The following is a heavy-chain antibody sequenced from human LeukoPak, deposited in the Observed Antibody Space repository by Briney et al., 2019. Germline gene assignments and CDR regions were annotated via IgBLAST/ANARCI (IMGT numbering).Heavy chain of an antibody. Sequence: SETLSLTCTVSGGSISSYYWSWIRQPPGKGLEWIGHIYYSGSTRYNPSLKSRVTISVDTSKNQFSLKLSSVTAADTAVYYCARHGLTSLDYWGQGTLVTVSS. CDR1: GGSISSYY. J-gene: IGHJ4*02. D-gene: IGHD2/OR15-2a*01. CDR3: ARHGLTSLDY. V-gene: IGHV4-59*01. CDR2: IYYSGST.